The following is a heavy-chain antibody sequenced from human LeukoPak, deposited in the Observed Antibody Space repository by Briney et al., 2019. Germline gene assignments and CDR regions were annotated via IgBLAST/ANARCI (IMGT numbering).Heavy chain of an antibody. D-gene: IGHD3-9*01. V-gene: IGHV3-23*01. CDR1: GFTFSSYA. CDR3: ARSLTAYFRGFDY. Sequence: PGGSLRLSCEASGFTFSSYAMTWVRQAPGKGLEWVSTTGGSGGVTHYADSVKGRFTMSRDNSKNTLYLQMNSLRVEDTAIYYCARSLTAYFRGFDYWGQGALVTVSS. CDR2: TGGSGGVT. J-gene: IGHJ4*02.